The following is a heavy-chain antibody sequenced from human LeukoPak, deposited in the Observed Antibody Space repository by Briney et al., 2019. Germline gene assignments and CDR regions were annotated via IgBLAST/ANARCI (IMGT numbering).Heavy chain of an antibody. J-gene: IGHJ4*02. CDR3: ARDKGYCSSTSCYGLDY. CDR2: IYYSGST. CDR1: GGSVSSGSYY. Sequence: ETLSLTCTVSGGSVSSGSYYWSWIRQPPGKGLEWIGYIYYSGSTNYNPSLKSRVTISLDTSKNQFSLKLSSVTAADTAVYYCARDKGYCSSTSCYGLDYWGQGTLVTVSS. D-gene: IGHD2-2*01. V-gene: IGHV4-61*01.